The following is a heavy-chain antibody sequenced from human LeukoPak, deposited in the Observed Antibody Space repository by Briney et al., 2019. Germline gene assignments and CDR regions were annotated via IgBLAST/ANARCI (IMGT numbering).Heavy chain of an antibody. Sequence: GASVKVSCKASGGTFSSYAISWVRQAPGQGLEWMGGIIPIFGTANYAQKFQGRVTITTDESTSTAYMELSSLRSEDTAVYYCARALQTYSSSTSFDDWGQGTLVTVSS. V-gene: IGHV1-69*05. CDR2: IIPIFGTA. D-gene: IGHD6-6*01. CDR3: ARALQTYSSSTSFDD. J-gene: IGHJ4*02. CDR1: GGTFSSYA.